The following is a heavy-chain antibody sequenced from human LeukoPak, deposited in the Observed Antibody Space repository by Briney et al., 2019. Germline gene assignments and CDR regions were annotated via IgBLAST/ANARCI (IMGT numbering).Heavy chain of an antibody. CDR3: ARVRYNYGDSDY. Sequence: SETLSLTCAVSGYSISSCYYWGWIRPPPGKGLEWIGTIYHNGNTYYNPSLKSRVTISVDTSKNQFSLKLSSVTAADTAVYYCARVRYNYGDSDYWGQGTLVTVSS. V-gene: IGHV4-38-2*01. CDR2: IYHNGNT. J-gene: IGHJ4*02. CDR1: GYSISSCYY. D-gene: IGHD5-18*01.